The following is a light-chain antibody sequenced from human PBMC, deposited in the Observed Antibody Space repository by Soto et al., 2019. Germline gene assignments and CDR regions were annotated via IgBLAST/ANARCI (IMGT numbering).Light chain of an antibody. CDR3: LLSYSNTGV. CDR1: TGAVTSGHY. J-gene: IGLJ2*01. Sequence: QTVVTQEPSLTVSPGGTVTLTCGSSTGAVTSGHYPYWFQQKPGQAPRTLIHDVNSKNPWTPVRFSGSLLGGKAALILSGAQPEDEAEYYCLLSYSNTGVFGGGTKLTVL. V-gene: IGLV7-46*01. CDR2: DVN.